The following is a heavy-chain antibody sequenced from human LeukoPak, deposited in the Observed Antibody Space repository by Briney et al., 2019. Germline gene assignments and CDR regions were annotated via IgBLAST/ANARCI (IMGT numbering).Heavy chain of an antibody. V-gene: IGHV4-59*01. CDR1: GDSFNEYY. CDR3: ARDGGLQSHFDY. J-gene: IGHJ4*02. D-gene: IGHD5-24*01. Sequence: PSETLPLTCSVFGDSFNEYYWNWVRQPPGKGLQWIGYIYHNGNSNYNPSLKGRLTISVDTAKNQFSLKLTSVTAADTAVSYCARDGGLQSHFDYWGQGALVTVSS. CDR2: IYHNGNS.